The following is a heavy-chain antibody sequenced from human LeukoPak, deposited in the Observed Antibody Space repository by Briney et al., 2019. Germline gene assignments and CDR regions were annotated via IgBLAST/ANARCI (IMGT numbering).Heavy chain of an antibody. CDR2: ISASNGNT. V-gene: IGHV3-23*01. J-gene: IGHJ3*01. CDR3: AKVSCGGNCFYAFDV. CDR1: GFTFSSYA. D-gene: IGHD2-21*02. Sequence: AGGSLRLSCATSGFTFSSYAMNWVRQLPGKGLEWVAGISASNGNTFYAESVKGRFTISSDSSKSTVFLQMNSLRAEDTAVYYCAKVSCGGNCFYAFDVWGRGTMVAVSS.